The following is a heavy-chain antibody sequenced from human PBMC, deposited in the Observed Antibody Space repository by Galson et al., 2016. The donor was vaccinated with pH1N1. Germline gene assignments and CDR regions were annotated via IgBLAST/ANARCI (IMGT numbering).Heavy chain of an antibody. CDR2: IISTGAGT. V-gene: IGHV3-23*01. J-gene: IGHJ4*02. Sequence: SLRLSCAASGFTFSNYAMSWVRQAPGKGLEWVSNIISTGAGTYYADSVKGRFTVSRDNSKSTLYLQTNSLRAEDTAVYYCAKRDTVGYYYFDYWGQGALVTVSA. CDR1: GFTFSNYA. CDR3: AKRDTVGYYYFDY. D-gene: IGHD2-15*01.